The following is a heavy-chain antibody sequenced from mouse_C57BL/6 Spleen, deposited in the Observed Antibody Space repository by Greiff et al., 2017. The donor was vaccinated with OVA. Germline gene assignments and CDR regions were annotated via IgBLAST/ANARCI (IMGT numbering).Heavy chain of an antibody. V-gene: IGHV5-12*01. CDR1: GFTFSDYY. Sequence: EVMLVESGGGLVQPGGSLKLSCAASGFTFSDYYMYWVRQTPEKRLEWVAYISNGGGSTYYPDTVKGRFTISRDNAKNTLYLQMSRLQSDDTAMYYCASRDYYGSSPYAMDYWGQGTSVTVSS. CDR3: ASRDYYGSSPYAMDY. D-gene: IGHD1-1*01. CDR2: ISNGGGST. J-gene: IGHJ4*01.